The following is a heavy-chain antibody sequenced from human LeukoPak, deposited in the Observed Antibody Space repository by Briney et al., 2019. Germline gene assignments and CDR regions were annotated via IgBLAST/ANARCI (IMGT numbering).Heavy chain of an antibody. Sequence: GGSLRLSCAASGFTFSSYAMHWVRQAPGKGLEWVAVISYDGSNKYYADSVKGRFTISRDNAKNSLYLQMNSLRAEDTAVYYCARDYRSGLPIDYWGQGTLVTVSS. CDR2: ISYDGSNK. CDR1: GFTFSSYA. D-gene: IGHD3-10*01. J-gene: IGHJ4*02. V-gene: IGHV3-30*07. CDR3: ARDYRSGLPIDY.